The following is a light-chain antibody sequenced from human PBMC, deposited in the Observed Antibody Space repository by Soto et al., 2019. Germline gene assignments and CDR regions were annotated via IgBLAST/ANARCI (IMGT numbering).Light chain of an antibody. CDR1: SSNIGAGYN. V-gene: IGLV1-40*01. CDR2: GNS. Sequence: QSVLTQPPSVSGAPGQRVTISCTGSSSNIGAGYNVHWYQQLPGTAPKLLIYGNSNRPSGVPDRLSGSQSGTSASLAITGLQAEDEADYYCQSYDSSLSGWVFGGGPKLTVL. CDR3: QSYDSSLSGWV. J-gene: IGLJ3*02.